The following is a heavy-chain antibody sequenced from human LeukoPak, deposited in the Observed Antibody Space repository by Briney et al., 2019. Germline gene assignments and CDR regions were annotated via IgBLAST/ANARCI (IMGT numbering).Heavy chain of an antibody. V-gene: IGHV3-30*02. CDR1: GFIFSGYG. D-gene: IGHD3-10*01. Sequence: GGSLRLSCAASGFIFSGYGMHWVRQAPGKGLEWVAFIQYDRNNKYYADSVKGRFTISRDNSKNTLYLQMNSLRAEDTAVYYCAKDYYGSGSYQYHFDYWGQGTLVTVSS. J-gene: IGHJ4*02. CDR3: AKDYYGSGSYQYHFDY. CDR2: IQYDRNNK.